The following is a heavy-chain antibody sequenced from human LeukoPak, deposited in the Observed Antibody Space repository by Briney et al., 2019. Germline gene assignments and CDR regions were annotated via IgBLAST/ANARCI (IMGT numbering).Heavy chain of an antibody. J-gene: IGHJ3*02. D-gene: IGHD4-17*01. CDR3: ARHAYYGDSPRDDAFDI. Sequence: GESLKISCKGSGYSFTSYWIGWVRQMPGKGLEWMGIIYPGDSDTRYSPSFQGQVTISADKSISTAYLQWSSLKASDTAMYYCARHAYYGDSPRDDAFDIWGQGTMVTVSS. CDR2: IYPGDSDT. V-gene: IGHV5-51*01. CDR1: GYSFTSYW.